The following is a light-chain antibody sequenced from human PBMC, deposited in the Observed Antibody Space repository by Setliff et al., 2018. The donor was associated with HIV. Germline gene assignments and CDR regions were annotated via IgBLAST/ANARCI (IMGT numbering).Light chain of an antibody. V-gene: IGLV2-23*01. CDR1: SSDLGSYHL. CDR2: EGS. Sequence: QSALTQPASVSGSPGQSITISCTGTSSDLGSYHLVSWYQHHPGKAPKLMIYEGSQRPSGVSTRFSGSTSGDTASLTIAGLQAEDEADYYCCSYVAGSHYVFGTVTKVTVL. J-gene: IGLJ1*01. CDR3: CSYVAGSHYV.